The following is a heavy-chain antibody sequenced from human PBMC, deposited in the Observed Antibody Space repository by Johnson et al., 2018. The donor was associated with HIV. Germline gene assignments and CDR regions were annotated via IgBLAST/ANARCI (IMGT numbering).Heavy chain of an antibody. Sequence: VQVVESGGGVVQPGRSLRLSCAASGFTFSSYAMHWVRQAPGKGLEWVAVISYDGTNEYYADSVKGRFTISRDNSKKTLYLQMNSLRAEDTAVYYCARASDSYCSADCYGDGFQISDQGTKVIVSS. CDR1: GFTFSSYA. D-gene: IGHD2-21*02. J-gene: IGHJ3*02. CDR3: ARASDSYCSADCYGDGFQI. V-gene: IGHV3-30-3*01. CDR2: ISYDGTNE.